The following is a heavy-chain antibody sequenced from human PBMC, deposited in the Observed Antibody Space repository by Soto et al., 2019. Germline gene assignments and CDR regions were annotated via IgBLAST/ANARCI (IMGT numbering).Heavy chain of an antibody. Sequence: AAVKVSCKASLGTFSSYAISWVRQAPGQGLEWVGGIIPIFGTANYAQKFPGRVTITADESTSTAYMERSSLRSEDTAVYYWARGTIQLASLSTFDYWGQGTLVTVSS. D-gene: IGHD5-18*01. J-gene: IGHJ4*02. CDR3: ARGTIQLASLSTFDY. CDR2: IIPIFGTA. V-gene: IGHV1-69*13. CDR1: LGTFSSYA.